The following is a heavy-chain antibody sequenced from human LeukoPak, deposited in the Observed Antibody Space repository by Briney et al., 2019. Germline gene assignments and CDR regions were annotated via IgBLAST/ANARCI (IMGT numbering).Heavy chain of an antibody. V-gene: IGHV4-59*01. Sequence: SETLSLTCTVSAGSINNYYWSWIRQPPGKGLEWIGYIYHSGSTNYNPSLKSRVTISVDTSKKQVSLNLSSVTAADTAVYYCARVAARYVGMDVWGQGTTVTVSS. D-gene: IGHD6-6*01. CDR3: ARVAARYVGMDV. J-gene: IGHJ6*02. CDR2: IYHSGST. CDR1: AGSINNYY.